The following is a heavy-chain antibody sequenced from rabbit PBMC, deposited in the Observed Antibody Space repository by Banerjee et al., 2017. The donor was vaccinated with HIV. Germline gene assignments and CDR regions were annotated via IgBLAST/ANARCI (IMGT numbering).Heavy chain of an antibody. CDR2: INTGDVTT. D-gene: IGHD1-1*01. CDR3: ARYDGGSGYFKL. J-gene: IGHJ4*01. CDR1: AFSSTSNYW. V-gene: IGHV1S45*01. Sequence: QEQLEESGGDLVKPEGSLTLTCTASAFSSTSNYWICWVRQAPGKGLEWIGCINTGDVTTHYATWAKGRFTISKTSSTTVTLQMTSLTAADTATYFCARYDGGSGYFKLWGPGTLVTVS.